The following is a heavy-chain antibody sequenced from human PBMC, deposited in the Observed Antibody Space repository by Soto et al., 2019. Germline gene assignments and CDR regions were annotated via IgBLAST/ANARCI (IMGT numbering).Heavy chain of an antibody. V-gene: IGHV1-69*02. J-gene: IGHJ6*03. CDR2: IIPILGIA. CDR1: GGTFSSYT. Sequence: QVQLVQSGAEVKKPGSSVKVSCKASGGTFSSYTISWVRQAPGQGIEWMGRIIPILGIANYAQKFQGRVTITGDKSTSTAYMELSSLISEDTAVYYCARGDSNYSEGYYYYMDVWGKGTTVTVSS. CDR3: ARGDSNYSEGYYYYMDV. D-gene: IGHD4-4*01.